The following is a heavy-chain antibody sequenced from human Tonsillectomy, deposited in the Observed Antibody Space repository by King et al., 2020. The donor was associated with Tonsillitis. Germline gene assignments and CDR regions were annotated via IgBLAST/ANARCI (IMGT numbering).Heavy chain of an antibody. J-gene: IGHJ4*02. V-gene: IGHV4-59*01. Sequence: VQLQESGPGLVKPSETLSLTCTVSGGSISSYYWSWIRQPPGKGLEWIGYIYDSGSTNYNPSLKSRGTISVDTSKNQLSLKLISVTAADTAVYYCARGSNIAAAGTGYYLDYGGQGTLVTVSS. CDR2: IYDSGST. CDR1: GGSISSYY. CDR3: ARGSNIAAAGTGYYLDY. D-gene: IGHD6-13*01.